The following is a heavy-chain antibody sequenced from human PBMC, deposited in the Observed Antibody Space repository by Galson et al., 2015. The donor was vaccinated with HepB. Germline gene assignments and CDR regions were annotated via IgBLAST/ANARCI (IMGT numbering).Heavy chain of an antibody. CDR1: GFTFSVHA. Sequence: SLRLSCAASGFTFSVHAMSWVRQAPGKGLEWVSGLGASGGNTYYAASVKGRFTVSRDNSKNTLYLQMNSLRAEDTALYYCAKEWKGQIDYWGQGTLVTVSS. D-gene: IGHD1-1*01. V-gene: IGHV3-23*01. J-gene: IGHJ4*02. CDR3: AKEWKGQIDY. CDR2: LGASGGNT.